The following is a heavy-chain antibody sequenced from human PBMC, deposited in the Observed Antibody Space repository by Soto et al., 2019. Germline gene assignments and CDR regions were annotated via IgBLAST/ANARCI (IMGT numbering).Heavy chain of an antibody. D-gene: IGHD4-17*01. J-gene: IGHJ4*02. CDR2: IFYRAST. V-gene: IGHV4-30-4*01. Sequence: QVQLQESGPGLVKPSQTLSLTCTVSGGSIGSGDYYWSWIRQPPGKGLERIGYIFYRASTSYNPSPKSRVIISVDTSKNQFSLKLISVTAADTAVYYCARDAVTTESLDYWGQGTPVTVSS. CDR3: ARDAVTTESLDY. CDR1: GGSIGSGDYY.